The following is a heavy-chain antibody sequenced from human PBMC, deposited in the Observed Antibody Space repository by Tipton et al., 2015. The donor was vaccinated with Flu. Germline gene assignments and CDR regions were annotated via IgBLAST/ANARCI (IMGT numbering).Heavy chain of an antibody. CDR2: IKGDGSEK. D-gene: IGHD3-22*01. CDR3: TRRYYASVTYGPRFDP. CDR1: GFNFGDYW. V-gene: IGHV3-7*01. J-gene: IGHJ5*02. Sequence: SLRLSCVGSGFNFGDYWMTWVRQAPGKGLEWVASIKGDGSEKNQVDSLRGRFTISRDNTKSSMYLQVDSLRAEDTAVYYCTRRYYASVTYGPRFDPWGQGTQVTVSS.